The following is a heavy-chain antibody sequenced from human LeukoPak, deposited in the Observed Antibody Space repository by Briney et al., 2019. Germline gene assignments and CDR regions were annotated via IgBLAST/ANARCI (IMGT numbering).Heavy chain of an antibody. V-gene: IGHV3-53*01. D-gene: IGHD6-13*01. J-gene: IGHJ6*02. CDR1: GFTVSSNY. Sequence: GGSLRLSCAASGFTVSSNYMSWVRQAPGKGLEWVSVIYSGGSTYFADSVKGRFTISRDNSSNTLYLQMNNLRTEDTAVYYCARGLQQQQILGDYYYGMDVWGQGTTVTVSS. CDR3: ARGLQQQQILGDYYYGMDV. CDR2: IYSGGST.